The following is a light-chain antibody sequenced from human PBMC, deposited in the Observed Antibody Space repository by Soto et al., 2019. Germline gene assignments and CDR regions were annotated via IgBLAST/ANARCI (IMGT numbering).Light chain of an antibody. CDR1: QSVSSSH. J-gene: IGKJ3*01. Sequence: EIVLTQSPGTLSLSPGERATLSCRASQSVSSSHLAWYQQKPGQAPRLLIFGASSRATGIPDRFSGSGSGTDFTLTISRVEPEDFAVYYCQQYGSSSFTFGPGTKVDIK. CDR2: GAS. CDR3: QQYGSSSFT. V-gene: IGKV3-20*01.